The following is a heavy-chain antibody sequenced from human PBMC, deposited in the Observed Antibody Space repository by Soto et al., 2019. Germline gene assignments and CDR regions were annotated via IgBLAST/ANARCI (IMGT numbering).Heavy chain of an antibody. D-gene: IGHD3-16*02. J-gene: IGHJ4*02. V-gene: IGHV3-30*03. Sequence: ESGGGVVQPGRSLRLSCAASGFTFSHYGMHWVRQAPGKGLEWVAVTSYDGTNQYYADSVKGRFTVSRDKSKNTLSLQMNSLRDEDTAVYYCARGSFMITFGGVIVDYWGQGAQVTVSS. CDR3: ARGSFMITFGGVIVDY. CDR1: GFTFSHYG. CDR2: TSYDGTNQ.